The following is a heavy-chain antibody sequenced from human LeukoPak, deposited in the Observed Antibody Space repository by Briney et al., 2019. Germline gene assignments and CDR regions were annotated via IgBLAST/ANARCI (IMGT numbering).Heavy chain of an antibody. J-gene: IGHJ3*02. V-gene: IGHV3-9*01. Sequence: GGSLRLSCAASGFTFDDYTMHWVRQAPGKGLEWVSGISWSSGIIGYADSVKGRFTISRDNAKNSLDLQMESLRAEDAAVYYCAKDTGSPADAITMEDNAFDIWGQGTMVTVSS. CDR2: ISWSSGII. D-gene: IGHD3-3*01. CDR3: AKDTGSPADAITMEDNAFDI. CDR1: GFTFDDYT.